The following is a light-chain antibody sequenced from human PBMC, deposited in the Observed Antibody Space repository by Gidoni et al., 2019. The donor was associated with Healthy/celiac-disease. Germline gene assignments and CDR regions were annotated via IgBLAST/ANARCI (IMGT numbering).Light chain of an antibody. V-gene: IGKV1-5*01. CDR1: QSISSW. Sequence: DIQRTQSPSTLYASVGDRVTITCRASQSISSWLAWYQQKPGKAPTLLLYDASSLESGVPSRFSGSGSGAEFPLTISSLQPDDFASYSCQRYNSYRTFGQGTKVEIK. CDR2: DAS. CDR3: QRYNSYRT. J-gene: IGKJ1*01.